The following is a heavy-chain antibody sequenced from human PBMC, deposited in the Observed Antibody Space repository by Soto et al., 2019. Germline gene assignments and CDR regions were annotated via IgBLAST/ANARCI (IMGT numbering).Heavy chain of an antibody. CDR3: ARVLVAAYLNAFDI. Sequence: GASVKVSCKASGYTFTGYYMHWVRQAPGQGLEWMGWINPNSGGTNYAQKFQGWVTMTRDTSISTAYMELSRLRSDDTAVYYCARVLVAAYLNAFDIWGQGTMVTVSS. CDR1: GYTFTGYY. CDR2: INPNSGGT. J-gene: IGHJ3*02. V-gene: IGHV1-2*04. D-gene: IGHD2-15*01.